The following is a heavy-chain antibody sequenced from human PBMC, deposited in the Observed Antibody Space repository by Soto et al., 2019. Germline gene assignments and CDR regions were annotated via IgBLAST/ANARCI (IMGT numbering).Heavy chain of an antibody. Sequence: PGGSLRLSCAASGFTVSSKYMNWVRQAPGKGLEWVSIIWSAGLTYYADSVRGRFTISRDISKNILFLQMNNLRAEDSAIDYCARELPPDLWGQGTLVTVSS. CDR3: ARELPPDL. J-gene: IGHJ5*02. CDR1: GFTVSSKY. V-gene: IGHV3-53*01. D-gene: IGHD2-15*01. CDR2: IWSAGLT.